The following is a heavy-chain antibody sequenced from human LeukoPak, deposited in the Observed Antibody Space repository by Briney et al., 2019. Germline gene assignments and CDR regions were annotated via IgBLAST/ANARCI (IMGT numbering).Heavy chain of an antibody. D-gene: IGHD6-25*01. CDR3: ARDKRLRRYDAFDI. CDR1: GGSISSSSYY. V-gene: IGHV4-39*07. CDR2: IYYSGST. Sequence: PSETLSLTCTVSGGSISSSSYYWGWVRQPPGKGLEWIGSIYYSGSTYYNPSLKSRVTISVDTSKNQFSLKLSSVTAADTAVYYCARDKRLRRYDAFDIWGQGTMVTVSS. J-gene: IGHJ3*02.